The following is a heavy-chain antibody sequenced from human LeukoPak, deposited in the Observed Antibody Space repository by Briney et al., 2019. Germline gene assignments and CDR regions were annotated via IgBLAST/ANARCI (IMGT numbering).Heavy chain of an antibody. J-gene: IGHJ4*02. D-gene: IGHD1-14*01. CDR2: ISSNGADT. Sequence: GGSLRLSCAVSRFAFDSYAMTWVRQAPGQGLEYVSTISSNGADTYYADSVKGRFTISRDNSKNTLYLQMTSLRVEDTAVYYCEDYRNPQGLDYWGQGTLVTVSS. V-gene: IGHV3-23*01. CDR3: EDYRNPQGLDY. CDR1: RFAFDSYA.